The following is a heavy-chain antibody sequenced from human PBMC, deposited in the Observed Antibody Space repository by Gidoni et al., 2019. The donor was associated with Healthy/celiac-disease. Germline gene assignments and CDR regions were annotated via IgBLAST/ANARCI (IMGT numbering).Heavy chain of an antibody. D-gene: IGHD3-3*01. CDR2: TYYRSKWYN. CDR1: GDSVSSNSAA. CDR3: ARGGYDFWSGYYTWYFDL. Sequence: QVQLQQSGPGLVKPSQTLSLTCAISGDSVSSNSAAWNWIRQSPSRGLEWLGRTYYRSKWYNDYAVSVKSRITINPDTSKNQFSLQLNSVTPEDTAVYYCARGGYDFWSGYYTWYFDLWGRGTLVTVSS. V-gene: IGHV6-1*01. J-gene: IGHJ2*01.